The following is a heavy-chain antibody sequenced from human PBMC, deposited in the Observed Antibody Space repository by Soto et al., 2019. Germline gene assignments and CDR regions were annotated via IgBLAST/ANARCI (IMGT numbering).Heavy chain of an antibody. CDR2: INPKSDDT. CDR3: ARKHSLDYIRWGLDP. D-gene: IGHD4-4*01. CDR1: GYPFSDNQ. J-gene: IGHJ5*02. Sequence: QVQPVQSGSEVKKPGASVKVSCKASGYPFSDNQIHWLRRAPGQGLEWMGRINPKSDDTNYAQKFQGRVTMTRYTSIDTAYLELTGLTSDDTATYYCARKHSLDYIRWGLDPWGQGTLVTVSS. V-gene: IGHV1-2*02.